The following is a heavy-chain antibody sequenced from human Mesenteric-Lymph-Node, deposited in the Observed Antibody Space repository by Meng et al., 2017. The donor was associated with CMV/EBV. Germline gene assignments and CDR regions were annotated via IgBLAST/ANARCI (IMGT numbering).Heavy chain of an antibody. Sequence: GESLKISCGASEFSFDDYGMNWVRQVPGKALEWVSGIDRNGGTTGYADSVKGRFTIFRDNVKKALYLQMNSLRAEDTAVYYCARDAGTYYYDSSGYYWSYYYGMDVWGQGTTVTVSS. D-gene: IGHD3-22*01. CDR1: EFSFDDYG. J-gene: IGHJ6*02. CDR2: IDRNGGTT. CDR3: ARDAGTYYYDSSGYYWSYYYGMDV. V-gene: IGHV3-20*04.